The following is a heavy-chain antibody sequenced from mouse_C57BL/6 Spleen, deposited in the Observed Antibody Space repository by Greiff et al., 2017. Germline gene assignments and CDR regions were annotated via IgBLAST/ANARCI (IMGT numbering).Heavy chain of an antibody. J-gene: IGHJ1*03. CDR2: IDPSDSYT. Sequence: QVQLQQPGAELVMPGASVKLSCKASGYIFTSYWMHWVKQRPGQGLEWIGEIDPSDSYTNYNQKFKGKSTLTVDKSSSTAYMQLSSLTSEDSAVYYGARRTVVGGDWYFDVWGTGTTVTVSS. V-gene: IGHV1-69*01. CDR1: GYIFTSYW. CDR3: ARRTVVGGDWYFDV. D-gene: IGHD1-1*01.